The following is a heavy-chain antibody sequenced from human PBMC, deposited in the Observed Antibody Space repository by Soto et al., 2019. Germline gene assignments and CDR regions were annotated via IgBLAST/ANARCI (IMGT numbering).Heavy chain of an antibody. D-gene: IGHD6-6*01. J-gene: IGHJ4*02. CDR2: IKSKTDGGTT. V-gene: IGHV3-15*01. Sequence: GGSLRLSCAASGFSFSNAWMSWVRQAPGKGLEWVGRIKSKTDGGTTDYAAPVKGRFTISRDDPKNTLYLQMSSLKTEDTAVYFRTTGPQYSSSSGKMGDRGQRTPVTVSS. CDR3: TTGPQYSSSSGKMGD. CDR1: GFSFSNAW.